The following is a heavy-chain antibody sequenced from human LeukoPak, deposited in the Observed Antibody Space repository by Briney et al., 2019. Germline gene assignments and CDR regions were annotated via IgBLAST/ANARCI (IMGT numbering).Heavy chain of an antibody. V-gene: IGHV3-74*01. J-gene: IGHJ6*02. D-gene: IGHD2-2*01. CDR1: GFTFSDFW. Sequence: GGSLRLSCAASGFTFSDFWMHWVRQAPGKGLVWVSRINSGGTVTNYADSVKGRLTISRDNAKNTLYLQMNSLRAEDTAVYYCARDLRRIVVVPAATGYYYGMDVWGQGTTVTVSS. CDR3: ARDLRRIVVVPAATGYYYGMDV. CDR2: INSGGTVT.